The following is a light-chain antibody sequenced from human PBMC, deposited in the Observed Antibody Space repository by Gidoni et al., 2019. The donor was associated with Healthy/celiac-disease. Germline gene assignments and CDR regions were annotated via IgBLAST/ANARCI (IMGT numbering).Light chain of an antibody. CDR3: QQYYSTPWT. V-gene: IGKV4-1*01. J-gene: IGKJ1*01. Sequence: DIVMTQSPDSLAMSLGERATINCKSSQSVLYSSNNKNYLAWYQQKPGKPPKLLIYWASTRESGVPDRFSGSGSGTDFTLTISSLQAEDVAVYYCQQYYSTPWTFGQXTKVEIK. CDR2: WAS. CDR1: QSVLYSSNNKNY.